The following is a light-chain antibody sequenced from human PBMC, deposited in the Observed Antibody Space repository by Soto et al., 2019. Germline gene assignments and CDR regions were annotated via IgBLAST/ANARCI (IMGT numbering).Light chain of an antibody. V-gene: IGKV3-11*01. CDR1: QTFSSH. CDR3: QQRSNWPPVIT. CDR2: DAS. Sequence: EIVLTQSPATLSLSPGERATLSCRASQTFSSHLAWYQQKPGQAPRLLIYDASKRATGIPARFSGRGSGTDFTLTISSLAPEDFAVYYCQQRSNWPPVITLCQGTRLEIK. J-gene: IGKJ5*01.